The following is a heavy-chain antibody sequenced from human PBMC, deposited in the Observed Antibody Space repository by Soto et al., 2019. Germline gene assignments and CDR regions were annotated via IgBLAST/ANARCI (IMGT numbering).Heavy chain of an antibody. D-gene: IGHD6-13*01. CDR1: GFTFTSNP. V-gene: IGHV3-30-3*01. CDR2: VSYDGSNK. J-gene: IGHJ6*02. Sequence: VQLVESGGGVVQPGRSLRLSCAASGFTFTSNPMHWVRQAPGKGLEWVAVVSYDGSNKYYADSVKGRFTISRDNSKNTLSLQMNSLRAEDTAVYYCARDPNPAAAAYYYHFGMDVWGQGTTVTVSS. CDR3: ARDPNPAAAAYYYHFGMDV.